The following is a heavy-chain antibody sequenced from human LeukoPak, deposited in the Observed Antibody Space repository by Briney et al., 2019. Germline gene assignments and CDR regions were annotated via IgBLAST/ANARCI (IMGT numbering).Heavy chain of an antibody. V-gene: IGHV3-30*02. CDR1: GFAFSDYG. D-gene: IGHD2-21*02. Sequence: GGPLRLSCVASGFAFSDYGMHWVRQAPGQGLEWVGFVHSDGSNKYYTESLKGRVTITRDTSRNTLYLQLNSLSAGDTPVYSFARESGGDYQSKGPQYWGRRPLVPVSS. CDR2: VHSDGSNK. J-gene: IGHJ4*01. CDR3: ARESGGDYQSKGPQY.